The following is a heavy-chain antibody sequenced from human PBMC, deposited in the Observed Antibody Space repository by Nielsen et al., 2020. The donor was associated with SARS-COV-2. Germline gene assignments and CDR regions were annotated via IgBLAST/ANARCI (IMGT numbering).Heavy chain of an antibody. CDR2: ISSSSSYI. V-gene: IGHV3-21*01. D-gene: IGHD2-15*01. Sequence: GESLKISCAASGFTFSSYSMNWVRQAPGKGLEWVSSISSSSSYIYHADSVKGRFNISRDNAKNSLYLQMNSLRAEDTAVYYCAKENCSGGSCYPRAFDYWGQGTPVTVSS. CDR3: AKENCSGGSCYPRAFDY. CDR1: GFTFSSYS. J-gene: IGHJ4*02.